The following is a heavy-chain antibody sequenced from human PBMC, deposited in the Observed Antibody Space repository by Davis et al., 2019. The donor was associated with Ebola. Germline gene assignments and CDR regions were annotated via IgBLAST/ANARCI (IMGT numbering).Heavy chain of an antibody. CDR1: AYTFTNYG. CDR2: INPHNNNT. D-gene: IGHD4-17*01. V-gene: IGHV1-18*04. J-gene: IGHJ4*02. CDR3: ASGTTVTTGFDN. Sequence: AASVQVSCKASAYTFTNYGITWVRQAPGQGLEWMGWINPHNNNTNYAQNVQGRVTMTTDTSTSTAYMEVGILRSDDTAVYYWASGTTVTTGFDNWGQGTLVTVSS.